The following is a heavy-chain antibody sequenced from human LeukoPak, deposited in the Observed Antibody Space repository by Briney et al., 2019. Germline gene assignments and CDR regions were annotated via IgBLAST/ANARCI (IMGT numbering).Heavy chain of an antibody. V-gene: IGHV3-23*01. J-gene: IGHJ4*02. CDR1: GFTFSSNA. D-gene: IGHD1-26*01. CDR2: ISGDGDST. CDR3: AKDRARGGATDFDY. Sequence: GGSLRLSCAASGFTFSSNAMSWVRQAPGKGLEWVSAISGDGDSTFYADSVKGRFTISRDNSRNTLYLQMNSLRAEDTAVYSCAKDRARGGATDFDYWGQGTLVTVSS.